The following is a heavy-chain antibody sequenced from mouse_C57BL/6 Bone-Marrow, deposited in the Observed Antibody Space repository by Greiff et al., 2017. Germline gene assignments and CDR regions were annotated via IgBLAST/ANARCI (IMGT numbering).Heavy chain of an antibody. D-gene: IGHD1-1*01. J-gene: IGHJ3*01. CDR2: ISDGGSYT. CDR1: GFTFSSYA. V-gene: IGHV5-4*01. CDR3: ARDPYCYGSSPWFAY. Sequence: EVKLMESGGGLVKPGGSLKLSCAASGFTFSSYAMSWVRQTPEKRLEWVATISDGGSYTYYPDNVKGRFTISRDNAKNNLYMQMSELKAEDTAVYYGARDPYCYGSSPWFAYWGQGTLVTVSA.